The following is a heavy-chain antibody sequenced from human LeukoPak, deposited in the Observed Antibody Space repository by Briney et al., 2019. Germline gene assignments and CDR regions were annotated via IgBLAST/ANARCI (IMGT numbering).Heavy chain of an antibody. Sequence: GGSLRLSCAASGFTFRKYWLHWVRQAPGKGLVWVSRINPDDGSTSYADSVKGRFTISRDNAKSTLYLQMNSLRVEDTAVYYCLTIVETDFDALDIWGQGTKVTVSS. CDR2: INPDDGST. CDR3: LTIVETDFDALDI. CDR1: GFTFRKYW. D-gene: IGHD2-21*01. J-gene: IGHJ3*02. V-gene: IGHV3-74*01.